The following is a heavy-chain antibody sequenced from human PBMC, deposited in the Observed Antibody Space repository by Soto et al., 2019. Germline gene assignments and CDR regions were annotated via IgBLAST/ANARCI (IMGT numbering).Heavy chain of an antibody. D-gene: IGHD6-6*01. CDR2: ISYDGSNK. CDR1: GFTFSSYA. CDR3: ARNPRWAARVDY. Sequence: PGGSLRLSCAASGFTFSSYAMHWVRQAPGKGLEWVAVISYDGSNKYYADSVKGRFTISRDNSKNTLYLQMNSLRAEDTAVYYCARNPRWAARVDYWGQGTLVTVSS. V-gene: IGHV3-30-3*01. J-gene: IGHJ4*02.